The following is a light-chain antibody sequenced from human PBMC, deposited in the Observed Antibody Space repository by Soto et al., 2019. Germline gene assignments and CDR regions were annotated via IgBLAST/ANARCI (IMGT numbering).Light chain of an antibody. V-gene: IGKV3-20*01. Sequence: EIVLTQSPGTLSLSPGERATLSCRASQSVRSSYLAWYQQKPGQAPRLLIYGTSSRATGIPDRFSGSGSGTDFTLTIGRLEPEDSAVYYCQQYDTSSWTFGQGTKVEIK. CDR2: GTS. CDR1: QSVRSSY. J-gene: IGKJ1*01. CDR3: QQYDTSSWT.